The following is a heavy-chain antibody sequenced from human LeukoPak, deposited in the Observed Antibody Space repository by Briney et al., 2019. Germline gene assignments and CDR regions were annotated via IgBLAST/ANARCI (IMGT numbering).Heavy chain of an antibody. J-gene: IGHJ4*02. Sequence: SVKVSCKASGGTFSSYAISWVRQAPGQGLEWMGRIIPIFGTANYAQKFQGRVTTTTDESTSTAYMELSSLRSEDTAVYYCARSPYDFWSGYYHDTSFDYWGQGTLVTVSS. CDR2: IIPIFGTA. V-gene: IGHV1-69*05. D-gene: IGHD3-3*01. CDR1: GGTFSSYA. CDR3: ARSPYDFWSGYYHDTSFDY.